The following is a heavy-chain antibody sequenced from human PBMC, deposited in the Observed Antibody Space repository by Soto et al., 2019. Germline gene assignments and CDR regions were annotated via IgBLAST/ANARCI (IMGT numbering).Heavy chain of an antibody. CDR2: VHYSGST. CDR1: GGSFHNFY. Sequence: TLSLTCNLSGGSFHNFYWLWIRQPPGKGLEWVGHVHYSGSTNYSPSLNSRATISLDTSKSQLSLKLRSVTAADTAMYFCARGVDYYATSWYRESHFDSWGQGTLVTVSS. V-gene: IGHV4-59*01. D-gene: IGHD6-13*01. CDR3: ARGVDYYATSWYRESHFDS. J-gene: IGHJ4*02.